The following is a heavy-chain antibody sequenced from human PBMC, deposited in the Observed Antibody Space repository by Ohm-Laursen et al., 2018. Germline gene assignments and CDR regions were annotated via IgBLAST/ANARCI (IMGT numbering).Heavy chain of an antibody. J-gene: IGHJ5*02. D-gene: IGHD3-10*01. CDR2: ISWNSGVI. CDR1: GFIFDEYA. V-gene: IGHV3-9*01. Sequence: SLRLSCAASGFIFDEYAMYWVRQGPGKGLEWVSGISWNSGVIAYADSVKGRFTISRDNAKNSLYLQMNSLRAEDTAVYYCARDGPYYGSGSSPRRFDPWGQGTLVTVSS. CDR3: ARDGPYYGSGSSPRRFDP.